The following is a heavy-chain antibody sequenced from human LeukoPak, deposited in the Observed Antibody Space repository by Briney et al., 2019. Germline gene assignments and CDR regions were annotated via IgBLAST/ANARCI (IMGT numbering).Heavy chain of an antibody. J-gene: IGHJ3*02. CDR1: GGSISSYY. Sequence: SETLSLTCIVSGGSISSYYWSWIRQPPGKGLEWIGYIYYSGSTNYNPSLKSRVTISVDTSKNQFSLKLSSVTAADTAVYYCARERLRIHAFDIWGQGTMVTVSS. CDR3: ARERLRIHAFDI. D-gene: IGHD6-25*01. CDR2: IYYSGST. V-gene: IGHV4-59*01.